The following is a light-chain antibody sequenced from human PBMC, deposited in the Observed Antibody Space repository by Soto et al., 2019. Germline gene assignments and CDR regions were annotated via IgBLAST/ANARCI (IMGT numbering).Light chain of an antibody. J-gene: IGKJ4*01. CDR2: GAS. CDR3: QQYNNWLT. V-gene: IGKV3-15*01. CDR1: QSVSSN. Sequence: EIVMTQSPATLSVSPGERTTLSCRASQSVSSNLAWYQQKPGQAPRLLIYGASTRATGIPARFSCSGSGTEFTLTISSLQSEDFAVYYCQQYNNWLTFGGGTKVDIK.